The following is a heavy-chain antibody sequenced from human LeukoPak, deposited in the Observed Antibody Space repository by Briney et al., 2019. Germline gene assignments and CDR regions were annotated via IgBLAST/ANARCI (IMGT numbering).Heavy chain of an antibody. CDR3: ARQIYGDLYYFDY. D-gene: IGHD4-17*01. CDR1: GDSISSGDYY. V-gene: IGHV4-30-4*01. Sequence: KPSQTLSLTCTVSGDSISSGDYYWSWIRQPPGKGRECIGYIYYSGSPYYIPSLKSRVTMSVDTSKNQFSLRLSSVTAADTAVYYCARQIYGDLYYFDYWGQGTLVTVSS. J-gene: IGHJ4*02. CDR2: IYYSGSP.